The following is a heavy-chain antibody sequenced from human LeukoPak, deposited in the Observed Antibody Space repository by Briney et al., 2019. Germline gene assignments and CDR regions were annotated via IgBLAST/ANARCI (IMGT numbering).Heavy chain of an antibody. CDR2: ISGSGGST. CDR1: GFTFSSYA. CDR3: AKDSSEEGFDY. J-gene: IGHJ4*02. V-gene: IGHV3-23*01. D-gene: IGHD2-2*01. Sequence: HAGGSLRLSCAASGFTFSSYAMSWVRQAPGKGLEWVSAISGSGGSTYYADSVKGRFTLSRDNSKNTLYLQMNSLRVEDTTVYYCAKDSSEEGFDYWGQGTLVTVSS.